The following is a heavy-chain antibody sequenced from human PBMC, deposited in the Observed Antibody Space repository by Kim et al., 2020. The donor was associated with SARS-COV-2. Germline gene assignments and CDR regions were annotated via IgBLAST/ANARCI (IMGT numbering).Heavy chain of an antibody. V-gene: IGHV3-30*18. D-gene: IGHD2-2*01. J-gene: IGHJ4*02. CDR3: AKGCSGTSCYSDY. CDR2: ISDDGSST. CDR1: GFTFSSYG. Sequence: GGSLRLSCAASGFTFSSYGMHWVRQAPGKGLEWVSVISDDGSSTKYADPVKGRFTMSRDNSKNTLYLQMSSLRTEDTAVYYCAKGCSGTSCYSDYWGQGTLVTVSS.